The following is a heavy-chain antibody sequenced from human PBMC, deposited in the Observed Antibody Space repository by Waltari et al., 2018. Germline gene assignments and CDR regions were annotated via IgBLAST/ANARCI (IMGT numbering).Heavy chain of an antibody. CDR3: AKGTRVVLRYFDWLSPVDY. D-gene: IGHD3-9*01. CDR2: ISYDGSNK. CDR1: GFTFSSYG. J-gene: IGHJ4*02. V-gene: IGHV3-30*18. Sequence: QVQLVESGGGVVQPGRSLRLSCAASGFTFSSYGMHWVRPAPGKGLEWVAVISYDGSNKYYADSVKGRFTISRDNSKNTLYLQMNSLRAEDTAVYYCAKGTRVVLRYFDWLSPVDYWGQGTLVTVSS.